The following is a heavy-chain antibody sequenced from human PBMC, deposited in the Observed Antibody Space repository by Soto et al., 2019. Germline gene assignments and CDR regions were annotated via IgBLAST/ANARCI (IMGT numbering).Heavy chain of an antibody. CDR1: GDSISSTHW. Sequence: QVQLRQSGPRLARPSGTLSLTCVVSGDSISSTHWWTWVRQTPGTGLEWIGEVYHTGSTKYNPSLKNRVTISLDKSNNKFSLKLKSLTAADTAVYYCATLPPRIVVTILPIPSWGQGTQVTVSS. V-gene: IGHV4-4*02. D-gene: IGHD2-21*01. CDR2: VYHTGST. J-gene: IGHJ4*02. CDR3: ATLPPRIVVTILPIPS.